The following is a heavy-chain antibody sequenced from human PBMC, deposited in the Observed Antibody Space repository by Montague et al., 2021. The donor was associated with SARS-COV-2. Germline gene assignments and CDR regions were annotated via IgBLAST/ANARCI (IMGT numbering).Heavy chain of an antibody. Sequence: SETLSLTCAVDGGSFTGYSWNWIRQPPGKGLEWIGEVKHPGGTNYNPSLKSRVTISIDMSKNQFSLNLESVTAADTAVYYCASPKEGSGYYRPFDYWGQGILVTVSS. J-gene: IGHJ4*02. V-gene: IGHV4-34*01. CDR3: ASPKEGSGYYRPFDY. D-gene: IGHD3-22*01. CDR1: GGSFTGYS. CDR2: VKHPGGT.